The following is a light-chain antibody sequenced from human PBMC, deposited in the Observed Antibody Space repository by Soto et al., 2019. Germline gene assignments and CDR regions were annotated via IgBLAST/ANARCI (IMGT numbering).Light chain of an antibody. CDR1: QGIRNF. Sequence: DLQMTQSPTSLSASVGDRVTITCRASQGIRNFVAWYQQKPGKPPKLLIYAASTLQSGVPSRFSGSGSGTDFPLTINSLQPEDVATYSCQKYSSVPVFGPGTKVEI. V-gene: IGKV1-27*01. J-gene: IGKJ3*01. CDR2: AAS. CDR3: QKYSSVPV.